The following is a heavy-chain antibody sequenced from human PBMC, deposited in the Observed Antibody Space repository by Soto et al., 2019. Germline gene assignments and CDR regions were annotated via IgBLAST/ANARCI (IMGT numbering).Heavy chain of an antibody. CDR3: AKDAKEDPLLSYYFDD. Sequence: EVQLLESGGGLVQPGGSLRLSCAPSGFTLRSYALSWVRQAPGKGPEWVSSLSFSGTTAYYLDSVKGRFTISRDDSKHTRYLQMNSLRAEDTAIYYCAKDAKEDPLLSYYFDDWGPGTLVTFST. V-gene: IGHV3-23*01. CDR2: LSFSGTTA. CDR1: GFTLRSYA. J-gene: IGHJ4*02. D-gene: IGHD3-10*01.